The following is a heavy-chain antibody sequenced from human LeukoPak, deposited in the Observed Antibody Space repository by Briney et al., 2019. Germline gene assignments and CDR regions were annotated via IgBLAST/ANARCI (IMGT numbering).Heavy chain of an antibody. Sequence: ASVKVSCTASGYTFTSYAMNWVRQAPGQGLEWMGWINTNTGNPTYAQGFTGRFVFSLDTSVSTAYLQISSLKAEDTAVYYCARVAVAGGYSYGYSVDYYYYGMDVWGQGTTVTVSS. CDR2: INTNTGNP. D-gene: IGHD5-18*01. CDR3: ARVAVAGGYSYGYSVDYYYYGMDV. V-gene: IGHV7-4-1*02. CDR1: GYTFTSYA. J-gene: IGHJ6*02.